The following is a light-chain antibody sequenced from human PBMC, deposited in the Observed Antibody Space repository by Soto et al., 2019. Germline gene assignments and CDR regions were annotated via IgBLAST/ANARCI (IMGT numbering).Light chain of an antibody. J-gene: IGKJ3*01. V-gene: IGKV3-15*01. CDR2: GAS. CDR3: QQYYSTPFT. Sequence: EIVMTQSPATLSVSPGERATLSCRASQSVSSNLAWYQQKPGQAPRLLFYGASTRATGIPARFSGSGSGTEFTLTISSLQSEDFAVYYCQQYYSTPFTFGPGTKVDIK. CDR1: QSVSSN.